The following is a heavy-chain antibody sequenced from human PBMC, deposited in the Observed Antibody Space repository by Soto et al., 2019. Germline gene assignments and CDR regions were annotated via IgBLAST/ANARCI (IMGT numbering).Heavy chain of an antibody. CDR3: ARDTARPLRFLESPLEGLYYGMDV. CDR1: GGTFSSYA. CDR2: IIPIFGTA. D-gene: IGHD3-3*01. Sequence: GASVKVSCKASGGTFSSYAISWVRQAPGQGLEWMGGIIPIFGTANYAQKFQGRVTITADESTSTAYMELSSLRSEDTAVYYCARDTARPLRFLESPLEGLYYGMDVWGQGTTVTVSS. V-gene: IGHV1-69*13. J-gene: IGHJ6*02.